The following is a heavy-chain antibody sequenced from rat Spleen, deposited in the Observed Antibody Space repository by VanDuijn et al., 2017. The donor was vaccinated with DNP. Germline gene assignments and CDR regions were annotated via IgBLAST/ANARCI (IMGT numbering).Heavy chain of an antibody. D-gene: IGHD1-2*01. Sequence: EVQLVESGGGLVQPGRSLKLSCTASGFTFSTYGIHWIRQGPTKGLEWVAAIGPSGGDIYYRYSVKGRFTMSSDDARSTLYLQMDSLRSEDTATYYCATGSSYGFANWGQGTLVTVSS. J-gene: IGHJ3*01. V-gene: IGHV5-19*01. CDR3: ATGSSYGFAN. CDR2: IGPSGGDI. CDR1: GFTFSTYG.